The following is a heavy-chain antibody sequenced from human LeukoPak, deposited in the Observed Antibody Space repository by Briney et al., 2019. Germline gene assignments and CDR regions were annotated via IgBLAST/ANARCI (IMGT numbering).Heavy chain of an antibody. CDR1: GGTFSSYA. J-gene: IGHJ3*02. CDR2: IIPTFGTA. D-gene: IGHD2-2*01. CDR3: AREVVPAAIGGGYAFDI. Sequence: GASVKVSCKASGGTFSSYAISWVRQAPGQGLEWMGGIIPTFGTANYAQKFQGRVTITADESTSTAYMELSSLRSEDTAVYYCAREVVPAAIGGGYAFDIWGQGTMVTVSS. V-gene: IGHV1-69*01.